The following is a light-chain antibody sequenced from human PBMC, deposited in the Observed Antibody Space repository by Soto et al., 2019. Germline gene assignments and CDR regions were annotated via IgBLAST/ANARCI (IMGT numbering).Light chain of an antibody. CDR2: DAS. Sequence: DIQMPQSPSTLSASVGDSVTITCRASQSISSWLAWYQQKPGKAPTLLIYDASSLESGVPSRFSGSGAGTEFTLTTSSLQPEDFATYYCQQYNSDLYTFGQGTKLEIK. CDR3: QQYNSDLYT. V-gene: IGKV1-5*01. J-gene: IGKJ2*01. CDR1: QSISSW.